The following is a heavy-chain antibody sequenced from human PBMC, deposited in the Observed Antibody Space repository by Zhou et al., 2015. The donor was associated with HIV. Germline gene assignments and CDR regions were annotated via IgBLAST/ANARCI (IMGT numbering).Heavy chain of an antibody. CDR3: ATLTYDSSGYANLDY. D-gene: IGHD3-22*01. V-gene: IGHV1-18*04. Sequence: QVQLVQSGGEVKKPGASMKVSCKASGYPFSSYGLTWVRQVPGQGLEWMGWIYNGNTNYAQKFQGRVTMTRDTSISTAYMELSRLRSDDTAVYYCATLTYDSSGYANLDYWGQGTLVTVSS. J-gene: IGHJ4*02. CDR2: IYNGNT. CDR1: GYPFSSYG.